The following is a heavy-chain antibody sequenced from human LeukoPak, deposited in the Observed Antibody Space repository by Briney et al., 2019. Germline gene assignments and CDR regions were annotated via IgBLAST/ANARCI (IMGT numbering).Heavy chain of an antibody. V-gene: IGHV3-20*01. J-gene: IGHJ6*02. Sequence: GGSLRLSCAASGFTFDDYGMSWVRQAPGKGREWVSGINWDGGSTGYADSVKGRFTIFRDRAKNFLYLQMNSLRVEDTALYHCARGLEGMDVWGQRTTVTVSS. CDR2: INWDGGST. CDR3: ARGLEGMDV. CDR1: GFTFDDYG.